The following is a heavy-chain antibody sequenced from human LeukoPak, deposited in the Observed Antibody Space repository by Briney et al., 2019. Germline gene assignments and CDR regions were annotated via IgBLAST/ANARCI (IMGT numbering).Heavy chain of an antibody. Sequence: AGGSLRLSCAASGFTVSTKYMSWVRQAPGKGLEWVSVIYSGGSTYYADSVKGRFTISRDNAKNSLYLQMNSLRAEDTAVYYCARGPRDKYYYDSSGYFGTDYWGQGTLVTVSS. CDR1: GFTVSTKY. CDR3: ARGPRDKYYYDSSGYFGTDY. V-gene: IGHV3-66*01. J-gene: IGHJ4*02. CDR2: IYSGGST. D-gene: IGHD3-22*01.